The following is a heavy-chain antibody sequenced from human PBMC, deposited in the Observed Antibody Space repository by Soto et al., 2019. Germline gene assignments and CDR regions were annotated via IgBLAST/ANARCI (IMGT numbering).Heavy chain of an antibody. D-gene: IGHD4-17*01. CDR3: ATYGDPGWYFDL. V-gene: IGHV4-4*02. CDR2: IYHSGST. CDR1: SGSISSSNW. Sequence: SETLSLTCAVSSGSISSSNWWSWVRQPPGKGLEWIGEIYHSGSTNYNPSLKSRVTISVDTSKNQFSLKLSSVTAADTAVYYCATYGDPGWYFDLWGRGTLVTVSS. J-gene: IGHJ2*01.